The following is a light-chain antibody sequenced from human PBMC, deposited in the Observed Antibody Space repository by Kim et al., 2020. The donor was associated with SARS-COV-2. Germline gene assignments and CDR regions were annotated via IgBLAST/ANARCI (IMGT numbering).Light chain of an antibody. CDR1: SANMRASYG. J-gene: IGLJ2*01. CDR3: QSFDNSLTGVV. V-gene: IGLV1-40*01. CDR2: DTN. Sequence: VAIRCGRSSANMRASYGVNWYQQIPGTAPKHLISDTNNRPSGVPDRFSGSLSGTSASLVITGLQVDDEADYDCQSFDNSLTGVVFGGGTQLTVL.